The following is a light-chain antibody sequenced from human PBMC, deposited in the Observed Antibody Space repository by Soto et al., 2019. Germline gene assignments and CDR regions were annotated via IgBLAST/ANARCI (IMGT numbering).Light chain of an antibody. Sequence: EIVLTQSPGTLSLSPGERDTLSCRASQSVSSNYLAWFQQKPGQASRLLIYGASSRAAGIPDRFSGSGSGTDFSLTISRLEPEDFLVYYCQQYGSSPRTFGQGTKVEIK. CDR1: QSVSSNY. V-gene: IGKV3-20*01. CDR3: QQYGSSPRT. CDR2: GAS. J-gene: IGKJ1*01.